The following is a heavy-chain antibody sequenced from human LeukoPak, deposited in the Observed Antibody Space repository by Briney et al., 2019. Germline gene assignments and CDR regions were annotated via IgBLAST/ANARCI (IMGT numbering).Heavy chain of an antibody. CDR3: ASLRFFEWLDY. D-gene: IGHD3-3*01. J-gene: IGHJ4*02. CDR1: GFTFSSYW. V-gene: IGHV3-74*01. CDR2: INSDGSST. Sequence: GSLRLSCAASGFTFSSYWMHWVRQAPGKGLVWVSRINSDGSSTSYADSVKGRFTISRDNAKNTLYLQMNSLRAEDTAVYYCASLRFFEWLDYWGQGTLVTVSS.